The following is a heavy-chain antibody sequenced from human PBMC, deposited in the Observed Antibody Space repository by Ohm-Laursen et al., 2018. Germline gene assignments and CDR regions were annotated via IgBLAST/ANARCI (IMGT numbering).Heavy chain of an antibody. CDR1: GFTFTTYY. V-gene: IGHV3-7*03. CDR2: VNQDGSKT. D-gene: IGHD6-19*01. J-gene: IGHJ6*02. CDR3: ARVPGWLDDYYYYGMDV. Sequence: SLRLSCAASGFTFTTYYMSWVRQAPGKGLEWVANVNQDGSKTYYADSVKGRFTISRDNAKSSLYLQMNSLRAEDTALYHCARVPGWLDDYYYYGMDVWGQGTTVTVSS.